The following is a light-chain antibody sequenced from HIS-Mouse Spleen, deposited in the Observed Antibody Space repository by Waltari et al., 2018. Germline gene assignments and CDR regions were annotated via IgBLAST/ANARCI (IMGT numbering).Light chain of an antibody. CDR3: CSYAGSSTWV. CDR1: SSDVGSYNL. Sequence: QSALTQPASVSGSPGQSITISCTGTSSDVGSYNLVSWYQQHPAKAPKLMIYDGSKRPSGVSNRFAGSKSGNTASLTISGLQAEDEADYYCCSYAGSSTWVFGGGTKLTVL. CDR2: DGS. J-gene: IGLJ3*02. V-gene: IGLV2-23*01.